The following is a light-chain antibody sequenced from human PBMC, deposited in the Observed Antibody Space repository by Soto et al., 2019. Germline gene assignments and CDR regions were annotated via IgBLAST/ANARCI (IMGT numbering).Light chain of an antibody. CDR1: SGHSSYA. CDR3: QTWDTGTVV. V-gene: IGLV4-69*01. Sequence: QSVLTQSPSTSASLGASVKLTCTLSSGHSSYAIAWHQQQPEKGPRYLMKLNSDGSHSKGDVIPDRFSGSSSGTERYLTIASLQSEDEADYYCQTWDTGTVVFGGGTKLTVL. CDR2: LNSDGSH. J-gene: IGLJ2*01.